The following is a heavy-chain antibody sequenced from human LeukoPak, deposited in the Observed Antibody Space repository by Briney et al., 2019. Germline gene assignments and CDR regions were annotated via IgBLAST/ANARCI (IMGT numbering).Heavy chain of an antibody. CDR2: IKGDGSST. V-gene: IGHV3-74*01. J-gene: IGHJ4*02. CDR3: VRDGVGAPPFDY. CDR1: GFTFSSNW. D-gene: IGHD1-26*01. Sequence: PGGSLRLSCAASGFTFSSNWMHWVRQAPGKGLVWVSRIKGDGSSTSYADSVKGRFTISRDNAKNTLFLQMNSLRAEDTAVYYCVRDGVGAPPFDYWGQGALVTFSS.